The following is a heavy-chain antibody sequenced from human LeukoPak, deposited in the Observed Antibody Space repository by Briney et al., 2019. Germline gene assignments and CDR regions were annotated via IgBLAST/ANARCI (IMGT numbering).Heavy chain of an antibody. D-gene: IGHD3-10*01. J-gene: IGHJ3*02. Sequence: GGSLRLSCAASGFTFSSYAMSWVRQAPGKGLEWVSAVSGSGGSTYYADSVKGRFTISRDNSKNTLYLQMNSLRAEDTAVYYCAKDGLLWFGELLSPDAFDIWAKGQWSPSLQ. CDR3: AKDGLLWFGELLSPDAFDI. V-gene: IGHV3-23*01. CDR2: VSGSGGST. CDR1: GFTFSSYA.